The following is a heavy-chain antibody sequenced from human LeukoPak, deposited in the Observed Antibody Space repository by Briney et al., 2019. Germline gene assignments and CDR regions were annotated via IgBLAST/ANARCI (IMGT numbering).Heavy chain of an antibody. D-gene: IGHD3-22*01. Sequence: QTGGSLRLSCAASGFTFSSYAMSWVRQAPGKGLEWVSAIRGSDGGTNYGDSVKGRFTISRDNSKNTLYLQMNSLRAEDTAVYYCAKDDYYDTSGYRDWGQGTLVTVSS. V-gene: IGHV3-23*01. CDR1: GFTFSSYA. CDR2: IRGSDGGT. J-gene: IGHJ4*02. CDR3: AKDDYYDTSGYRD.